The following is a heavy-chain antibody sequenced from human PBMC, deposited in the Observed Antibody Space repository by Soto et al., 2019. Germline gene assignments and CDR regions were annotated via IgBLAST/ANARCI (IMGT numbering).Heavy chain of an antibody. CDR2: IIPILGIE. Sequence: QVQLVQSGAEVKKPGSSVKVSCKASGGTFSSYTISWVRQAPGQGLEWMGRIIPILGIENYAQKFQGRVTITADKSTRTAYMGLSSLRSEDTAVYYCARDRQIYVGLSSGDTFDYWGPGTLVTVSS. CDR3: ARDRQIYVGLSSGDTFDY. CDR1: GGTFSSYT. V-gene: IGHV1-69*08. D-gene: IGHD3-22*01. J-gene: IGHJ4*02.